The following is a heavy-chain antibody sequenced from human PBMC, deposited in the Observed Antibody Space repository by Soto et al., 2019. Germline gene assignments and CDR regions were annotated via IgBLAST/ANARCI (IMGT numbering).Heavy chain of an antibody. CDR1: GGSLSCYY. J-gene: IGHJ4*02. Sequence: QVQLQQWGAGLLKPSETLSLNCAGTGGSLSCYYWSWIRQPPGKGLEWIGEVKDGGHTNYSPSLRGRVTISSDTSNTQFSLRLHSVTAADTGVYYCARGQEGVVATHWDQGSLVTVSS. CDR2: VKDGGHT. V-gene: IGHV4-34*01. CDR3: ARGQEGVVATH. D-gene: IGHD5-12*01.